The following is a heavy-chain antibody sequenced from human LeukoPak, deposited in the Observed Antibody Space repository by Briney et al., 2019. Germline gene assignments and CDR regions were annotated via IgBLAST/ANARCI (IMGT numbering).Heavy chain of an antibody. D-gene: IGHD6-19*01. V-gene: IGHV1-69*05. CDR3: ASDSSGWYYDY. J-gene: IGHJ4*02. CDR1: GGTFRSYA. Sequence: KVSCKASGGTFRSYAISWVRRAPGQGLEWMGGVILIFGTANYPQKFQGRVTITTDESTSTAYRELSSLRSEDTAVYYCASDSSGWYYDYWGQGTLVTVSA. CDR2: VILIFGTA.